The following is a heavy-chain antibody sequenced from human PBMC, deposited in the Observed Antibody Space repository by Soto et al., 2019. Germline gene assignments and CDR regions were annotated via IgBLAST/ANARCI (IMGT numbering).Heavy chain of an antibody. V-gene: IGHV3-11*04. Sequence: VGSLRLSCAASGFTFSDYYMSWIRQAPGKGLEWVSSISSRSDIYYADSVKGRFTISRDNAKNSVSLQMNSLRAEDTAVYYCAREYTAWPLAYGLDVWGQGTTVTVSS. D-gene: IGHD2-2*02. CDR3: AREYTAWPLAYGLDV. CDR2: ISSRSDI. J-gene: IGHJ6*02. CDR1: GFTFSDYY.